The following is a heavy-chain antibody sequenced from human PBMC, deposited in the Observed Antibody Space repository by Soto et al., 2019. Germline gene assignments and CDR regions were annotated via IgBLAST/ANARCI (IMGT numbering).Heavy chain of an antibody. CDR3: AKGNRRISDIDY. Sequence: GGSLRLSCAASGLPLTTYSMSWVRKAPGKGLEWVSAISGSGGSTYYADSVKGRFTISRDNSKNTLYLQMNSLRAEDTAVYYCAKGNRRISDIDYWGQGTLVTVSS. CDR2: ISGSGGST. V-gene: IGHV3-23*01. CDR1: GLPLTTYS. D-gene: IGHD3-22*01. J-gene: IGHJ4*02.